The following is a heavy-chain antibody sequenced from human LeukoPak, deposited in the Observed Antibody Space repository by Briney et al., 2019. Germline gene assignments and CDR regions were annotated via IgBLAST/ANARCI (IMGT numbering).Heavy chain of an antibody. CDR2: MNPNSGNT. J-gene: IGHJ3*02. CDR1: GYTFTSYD. V-gene: IGHV1-8*01. D-gene: IGHD2-2*01. Sequence: GASVKVSCKASGYTFTSYDINWVRQATGQGLEWMGWMNPNSGNTGYAQKFQGRVTMTRNTSISTAHMELSSLRSEDTAVYYCAIRDCSSTSCYGAAFDIWGQGTMVTVSS. CDR3: AIRDCSSTSCYGAAFDI.